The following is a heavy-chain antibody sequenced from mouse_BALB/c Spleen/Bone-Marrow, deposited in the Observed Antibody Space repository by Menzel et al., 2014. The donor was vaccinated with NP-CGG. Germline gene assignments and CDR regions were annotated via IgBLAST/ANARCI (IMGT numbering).Heavy chain of an antibody. J-gene: IGHJ3*01. D-gene: IGHD1-1*01. CDR3: VLRWFAY. V-gene: IGHV5-4*02. Sequence: EVQGVESGGGLVKPGGSLKLSCAASGFTFSDYYMYWVRQTPEKRLEWVATISDGGSYTYYPDSVKGRFTISRDNAKNNLYLQMSILKSEDTAMYYCVLRWFAYWGQGTLVTVSA. CDR2: ISDGGSYT. CDR1: GFTFSDYY.